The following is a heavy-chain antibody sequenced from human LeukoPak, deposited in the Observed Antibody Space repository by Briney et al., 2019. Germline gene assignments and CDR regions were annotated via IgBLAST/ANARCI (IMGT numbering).Heavy chain of an antibody. J-gene: IGHJ4*02. CDR1: GYSFTNYW. V-gene: IGHV5-51*01. D-gene: IGHD3-10*01. Sequence: GESLKISCKGSGYSFTNYWIAWVRQMPGKGLEWMGIIYPDDSDTKYSPSFQGQVTISADKSISTAYLQWSSLKASDTAMYYCARTGNMVPYDFDYWGQGTLVTVSS. CDR2: IYPDDSDT. CDR3: ARTGNMVPYDFDY.